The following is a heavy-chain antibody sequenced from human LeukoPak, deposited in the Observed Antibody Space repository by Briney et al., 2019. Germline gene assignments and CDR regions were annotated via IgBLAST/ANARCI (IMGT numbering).Heavy chain of an antibody. CDR1: GFTFSSYG. CDR3: ARDCYYGSGSYLSYYYGMDV. Sequence: GGSLRLSCAASGFTFSSYGMHWVRQAPGKGLEWVAVIWFDGSNKYYADSVKGRFTIPRDNSKNTLDLQMNSLRAEDTAVYYCARDCYYGSGSYLSYYYGMDVWGNGTTVTVSS. CDR2: IWFDGSNK. J-gene: IGHJ6*04. V-gene: IGHV3-33*01. D-gene: IGHD3-10*01.